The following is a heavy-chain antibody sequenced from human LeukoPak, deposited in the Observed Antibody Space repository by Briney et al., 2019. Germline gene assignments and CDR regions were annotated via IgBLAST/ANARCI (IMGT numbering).Heavy chain of an antibody. CDR1: GFTFSSYA. CDR3: AKDDQARRPSWGSYRYTSPRGYFDY. V-gene: IGHV3-23*01. J-gene: IGHJ4*02. CDR2: ISGSGGST. D-gene: IGHD3-16*02. Sequence: GGSLRLSCAASGFTFSSYAMSWVRQAPGKGLEWVSAISGSGGSTYYADSVKGRFTISRDNSKNTLYLQMNSLRAEDTAVYYCAKDDQARRPSWGSYRYTSPRGYFDYWGQGTLVTVPS.